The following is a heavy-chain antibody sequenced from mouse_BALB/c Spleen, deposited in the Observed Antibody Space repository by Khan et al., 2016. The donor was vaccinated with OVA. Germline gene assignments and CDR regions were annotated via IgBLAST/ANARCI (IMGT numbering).Heavy chain of an antibody. CDR1: GLSLTNYG. CDR2: IWGDGST. Sequence: QVQLKESGPGLVAPSQSLSIRCTVSGLSLTNYGVSWVRQPPGKGLEWLGVIWGDGSTNYHSVLKSRLTINQDNSKSQVFVKLNSLQPDDTATYFCAIIYYGNDWFAYWGQVTLVTVSA. J-gene: IGHJ3*01. CDR3: AIIYYGNDWFAY. V-gene: IGHV2-3*01. D-gene: IGHD2-1*01.